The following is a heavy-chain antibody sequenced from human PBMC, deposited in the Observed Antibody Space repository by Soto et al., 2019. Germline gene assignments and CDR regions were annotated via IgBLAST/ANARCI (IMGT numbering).Heavy chain of an antibody. V-gene: IGHV1-8*01. CDR1: GYTFTSYD. J-gene: IGHJ6*03. CDR2: MNPNSGNT. Sequence: QVQLVQSGAEVKKPGASVKVSCKTSGYTFTSYDINWVRQATGQGLEWMGWMNPNSGNTGYAQKLQGRVTMTRNTSINTAYMELSSLRSEDTAVYYCARVASAWRVVVAVEDYMGVWGKGTTVTVSS. CDR3: ARVASAWRVVVAVEDYMGV. D-gene: IGHD2-15*01.